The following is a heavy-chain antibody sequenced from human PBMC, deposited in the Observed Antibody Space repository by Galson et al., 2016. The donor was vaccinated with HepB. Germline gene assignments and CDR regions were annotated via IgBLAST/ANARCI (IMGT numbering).Heavy chain of an antibody. CDR3: ARVRAESYCDY. J-gene: IGHJ4*02. CDR2: SRNKANSYTT. D-gene: IGHD4/OR15-4a*01. CDR1: GFTFSSYA. Sequence: SLRLSCAASGFTFSSYAMNWVRQAPGKGLEWVGRSRNKANSYTTEYAAHGKGRFTISRDDSESSLYLKMNSLKTEDTAVYSCARVRAESYCDYWGQGTLVTVSS. V-gene: IGHV3-72*01.